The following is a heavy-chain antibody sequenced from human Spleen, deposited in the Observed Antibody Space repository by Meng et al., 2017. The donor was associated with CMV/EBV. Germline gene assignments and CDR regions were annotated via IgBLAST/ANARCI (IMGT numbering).Heavy chain of an antibody. CDR3: ARTSPNPGYFDY. CDR2: ISSSSSYI. CDR1: GFTFSSYS. Sequence: GESLKISCAASGFTFSSYSMNWVRQAPGKGLEWVSSISSSSSYIYYADSVKGRFTISRDNAKNSLYLQMNSLRAEDTAVYYCARTSPNPGYFDYWGQGTLVTVSS. J-gene: IGHJ4*02. V-gene: IGHV3-21*01.